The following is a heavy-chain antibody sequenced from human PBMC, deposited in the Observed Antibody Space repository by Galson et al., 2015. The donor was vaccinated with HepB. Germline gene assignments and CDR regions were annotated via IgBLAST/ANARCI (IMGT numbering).Heavy chain of an antibody. CDR3: ARVQHIVVVVAATPYDYYYGMDV. V-gene: IGHV3-30*04. CDR2: ISYDGSNK. D-gene: IGHD2-15*01. J-gene: IGHJ6*02. CDR1: GFTFSSYA. Sequence: SLRLSCAASGFTFSSYAMHWVRQAPGKGLEWVAVISYDGSNKYYADSVKGRFTISRDNSKNTLYLQMNSLRAEDTAVYYCARVQHIVVVVAATPYDYYYGMDVWGQGTTVTVSS.